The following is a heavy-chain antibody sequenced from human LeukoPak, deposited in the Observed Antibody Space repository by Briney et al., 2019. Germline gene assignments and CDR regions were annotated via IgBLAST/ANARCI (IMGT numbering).Heavy chain of an antibody. D-gene: IGHD1-26*01. V-gene: IGHV3-74*01. CDR1: GFTFSGYW. CDR3: ARDLWGAGDC. Sequence: GGSLRLSCAASGFTFSGYWMHWVRQAPGKGLVWVSRINRDGSSTIYADSVKGRFTISRDNAKNTLYLQMNSLTAEDAAVYYCARDLWGAGDCWGQGTLVTVSS. CDR2: INRDGSST. J-gene: IGHJ4*02.